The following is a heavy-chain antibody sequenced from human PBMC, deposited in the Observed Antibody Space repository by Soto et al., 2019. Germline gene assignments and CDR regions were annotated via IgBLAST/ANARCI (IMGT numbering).Heavy chain of an antibody. CDR2: INAGSGNT. CDR3: ARGLAADGA. V-gene: IGHV1-3*01. CDR1: GYTFTHYV. Sequence: QVQLVQSGAEVKKPGASVKVSCTASGYTFTHYVIRWVRNVPGQRLEWMGFINAGSGNTKYSQTFQVRLTFTKDTSASTASMDLSSLRSEDTAIYYCARGLAADGAWGQGTLVTVSS. D-gene: IGHD6-13*01. J-gene: IGHJ5*02.